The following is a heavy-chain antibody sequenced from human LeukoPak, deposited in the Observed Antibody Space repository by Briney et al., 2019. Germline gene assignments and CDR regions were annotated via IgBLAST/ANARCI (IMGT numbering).Heavy chain of an antibody. Sequence: GGSLRLSCAASGFTFSSAWMHWVRQAPGTGLVWVSRITDDATTTYADSVKGRFTISRDNAKSTLYLQMNSLRTEDTAVYYCVRDRVGPDYWGQGTLVTVSS. CDR3: VRDRVGPDY. V-gene: IGHV3-74*03. CDR1: GFTFSSAW. D-gene: IGHD1-26*01. CDR2: ITDDATT. J-gene: IGHJ4*02.